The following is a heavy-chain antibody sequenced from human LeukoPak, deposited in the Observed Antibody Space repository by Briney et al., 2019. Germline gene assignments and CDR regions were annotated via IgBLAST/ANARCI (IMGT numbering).Heavy chain of an antibody. Sequence: SETLSLTCTVSGGSISSGDYYWSWLRQPPGKGLEWIGYIYYSGSTYYNPSLKSRVTISVDTSKNQFSLKLSSVTAADTAVYYCASSTLGTVTTFDYWGQGTLVTVSS. CDR3: ASSTLGTVTTFDY. J-gene: IGHJ4*02. CDR1: GGSISSGDYY. V-gene: IGHV4-30-4*01. D-gene: IGHD4-17*01. CDR2: IYYSGST.